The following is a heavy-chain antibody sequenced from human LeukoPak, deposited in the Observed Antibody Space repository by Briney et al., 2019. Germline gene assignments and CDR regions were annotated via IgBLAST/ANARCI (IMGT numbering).Heavy chain of an antibody. CDR3: ARGDSSGSFDY. Sequence: SESLSLTCTVSGGSISSYYWSWIWQPAGKGLEWIGRVYTNGNTNYNPSFKSRVTMSVDTSKNQFSLKLSSVTAADTAVYYCARGDSSGSFDYWGQGTLVTVSS. CDR1: GGSISSYY. V-gene: IGHV4-4*07. CDR2: VYTNGNT. D-gene: IGHD3-22*01. J-gene: IGHJ4*02.